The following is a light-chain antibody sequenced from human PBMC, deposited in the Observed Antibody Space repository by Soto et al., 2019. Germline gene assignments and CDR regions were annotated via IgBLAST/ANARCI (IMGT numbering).Light chain of an antibody. V-gene: IGKV3-15*01. CDR2: GAT. Sequence: EILMTQSPATLSVSPGERATLSCRASQSVRSNLAWYQQKPGQAPRLLIFGATTRATGMPARFSGSGSGTEFTLTISSLQSEDFAVYYCQQRGKWPSTFGPGTKVEMK. CDR3: QQRGKWPST. J-gene: IGKJ2*02. CDR1: QSVRSN.